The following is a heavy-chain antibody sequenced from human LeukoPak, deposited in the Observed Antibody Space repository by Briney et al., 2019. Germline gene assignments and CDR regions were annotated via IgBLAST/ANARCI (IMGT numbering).Heavy chain of an antibody. CDR2: ISYDGSNK. D-gene: IGHD3-22*01. Sequence: GGSLRLSCAASGFTFSSYAMHWVRQAPGKGLEWVAVISYDGSNKYYADSVKGRFTISRDNSKNTLYLQMNSLRAEDTAVYYCARVEEVVTNPPGTGNGMDVWGQGTTVTVSS. J-gene: IGHJ6*02. CDR3: ARVEEVVTNPPGTGNGMDV. V-gene: IGHV3-30-3*01. CDR1: GFTFSSYA.